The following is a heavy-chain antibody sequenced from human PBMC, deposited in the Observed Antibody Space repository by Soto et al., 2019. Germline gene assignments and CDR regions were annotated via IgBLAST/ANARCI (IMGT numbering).Heavy chain of an antibody. CDR2: INPNSGGT. D-gene: IGHD6-13*01. J-gene: IGHJ6*03. V-gene: IGHV1-2*04. CDR1: GYTFTGYY. Sequence: QVPLVQSGAEVKKPGASVKVSCKASGYTFTGYYMHWVRQAPGQGLEWMGWINPNSGGTNYAQKFQGWVTMTRDTSISTAYMELSRLRSDDTAVYYCARDGGGSSWYENYYYYYMDVWGKGTTVTVSS. CDR3: ARDGGGSSWYENYYYYYMDV.